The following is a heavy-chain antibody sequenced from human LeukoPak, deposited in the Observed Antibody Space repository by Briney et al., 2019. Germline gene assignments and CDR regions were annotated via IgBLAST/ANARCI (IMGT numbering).Heavy chain of an antibody. D-gene: IGHD6-19*01. Sequence: ASVKVSCKASGYTFTSYGISWVRQAPGQGLEWMGWISADNGNTNYAQKLQGRVTMTTDTCTSTGYMELRSPRSDDTAVYYCARDRRIAVAGTIMSYWGQGTLVTVSS. J-gene: IGHJ4*02. CDR1: GYTFTSYG. CDR2: ISADNGNT. V-gene: IGHV1-18*01. CDR3: ARDRRIAVAGTIMSY.